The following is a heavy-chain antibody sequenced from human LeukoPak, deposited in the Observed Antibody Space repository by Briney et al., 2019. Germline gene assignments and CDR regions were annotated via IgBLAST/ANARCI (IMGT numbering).Heavy chain of an antibody. V-gene: IGHV4-39*07. Sequence: PSQTLSLTCTVSGGSISSRGYYWSWIRQPPGKGLEWIGSIYYSGSTYYNPSLKSRVTISVDTSKNQFSLKLSSVTAADTAVYYCARANYDILTFDYWGQGTLVTVSS. D-gene: IGHD3-9*01. J-gene: IGHJ4*02. CDR2: IYYSGST. CDR1: GGSISSRGYY. CDR3: ARANYDILTFDY.